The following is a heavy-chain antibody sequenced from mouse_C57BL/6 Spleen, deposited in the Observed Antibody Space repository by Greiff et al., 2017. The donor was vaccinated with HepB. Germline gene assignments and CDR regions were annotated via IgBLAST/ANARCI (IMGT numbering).Heavy chain of an antibody. V-gene: IGHV1-69*01. CDR3: ARGTGRDPYFDY. D-gene: IGHD4-1*01. J-gene: IGHJ2*01. CDR2: IDPSDSYT. CDR1: GYTFTSYW. Sequence: QVHVKQPGAELVMPGASVKLSCKASGYTFTSYWMHWVKQRPGQGLEWIGEIDPSDSYTNYNQKFKGKSTLTVDKSSSTAYMQLSSLTSEDSAVYYCARGTGRDPYFDYWGQGTTLTVSS.